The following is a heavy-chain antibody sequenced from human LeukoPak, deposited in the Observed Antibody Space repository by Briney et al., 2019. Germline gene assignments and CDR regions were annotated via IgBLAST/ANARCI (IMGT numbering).Heavy chain of an antibody. CDR2: ISAYNGNT. D-gene: IGHD3-22*01. J-gene: IGHJ4*02. CDR1: GYTSTSYG. CDR3: ARGVTMIVAASGLDY. V-gene: IGHV1-18*01. Sequence: ASVKVSCKASGYTSTSYGISWVRQAPGQGLEWMGWISAYNGNTNYAQKLQGRVTMTTDTSTSTAYMELRSLRSDDTAVYYCARGVTMIVAASGLDYWGQGTLVTVSS.